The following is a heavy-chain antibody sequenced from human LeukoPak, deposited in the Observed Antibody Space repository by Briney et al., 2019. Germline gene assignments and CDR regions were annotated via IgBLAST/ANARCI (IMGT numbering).Heavy chain of an antibody. V-gene: IGHV3-30*02. J-gene: IGHJ3*02. CDR2: IRFDSTNY. D-gene: IGHD6-13*01. CDR3: AKGLHSCSWNDAFDI. Sequence: QSGGSLRLSCEASGFTFKYYGMHWVRQAPGKGLEWVAFIRFDSTNYYYADSVKGRFTISRDNSQNTLYLQMNSLRVEDTAMYYCAKGLHSCSWNDAFDIWGQGTVVTVSS. CDR1: GFTFKYYG.